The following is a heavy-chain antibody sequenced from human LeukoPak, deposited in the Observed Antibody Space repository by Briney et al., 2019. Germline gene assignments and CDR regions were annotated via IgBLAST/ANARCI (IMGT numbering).Heavy chain of an antibody. CDR1: GFTFSSFE. Sequence: GGSLRLSCAASGFTFSSFEMNWVRQAPGKGLEWVSYISSSGKTIYYADSVKGRFTISRDKSKNTLYLQMNSLRAEDTAVYYCARDFYVGSGSYYIDYWGQGTLVTVSS. CDR2: ISSSGKTI. V-gene: IGHV3-48*03. CDR3: ARDFYVGSGSYYIDY. D-gene: IGHD3-10*01. J-gene: IGHJ4*02.